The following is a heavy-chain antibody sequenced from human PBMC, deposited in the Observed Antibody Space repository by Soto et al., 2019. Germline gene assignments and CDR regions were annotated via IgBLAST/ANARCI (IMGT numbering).Heavy chain of an antibody. CDR3: AITGSGGSSWYPPDY. Sequence: EVQLLESGGGLVQPGGSLRLSCAASGFTFSSYAMSWVRQAPGKGLEWGSAISGSGGSTYYADSVKGRFTISRDNSKNTLYLQMNSLRAEDTAVYYCAITGSGGSSWYPPDYWGQGTLVTVSS. CDR1: GFTFSSYA. J-gene: IGHJ4*02. D-gene: IGHD6-13*01. V-gene: IGHV3-23*01. CDR2: ISGSGGST.